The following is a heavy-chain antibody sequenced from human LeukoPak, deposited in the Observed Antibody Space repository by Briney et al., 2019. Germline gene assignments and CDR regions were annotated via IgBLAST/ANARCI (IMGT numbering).Heavy chain of an antibody. D-gene: IGHD6-13*01. CDR3: AKPARVGAVDY. CDR1: GFTFTNNF. CDR2: IKQDGSVK. Sequence: GETLRLSCAASGFTFTNNFRSWVRQAPGKGLEWVANIKQDGSVKTYAYSVRGRFTIFRDNATDTVSLQMNSLRAEDTAIYYCAKPARVGAVDYWGQGTLVTVSS. V-gene: IGHV3-7*03. J-gene: IGHJ4*02.